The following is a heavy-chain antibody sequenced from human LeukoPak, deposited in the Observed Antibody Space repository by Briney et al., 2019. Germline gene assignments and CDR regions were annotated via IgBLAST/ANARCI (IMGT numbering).Heavy chain of an antibody. V-gene: IGHV1-8*03. CDR2: MNPNSGNT. CDR1: GYTFTSYD. J-gene: IGHJ5*02. D-gene: IGHD2-2*02. CDR3: ARDRPGRYCSTISCYSASPFDP. Sequence: ASVKVSCKASGYTFTSYDINWVRQATGQGLEWMGWMNPNSGNTGYAQKFQGRVTITRNTSISTAYMELSSLRSEDTAVYYCARDRPGRYCSTISCYSASPFDPWGQGTLVTVSS.